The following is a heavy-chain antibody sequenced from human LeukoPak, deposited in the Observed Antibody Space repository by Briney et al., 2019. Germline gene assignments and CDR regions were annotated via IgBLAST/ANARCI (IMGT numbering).Heavy chain of an antibody. CDR3: ARRGRPRDYYYGMDV. J-gene: IGHJ6*02. CDR1: GGSISSGDYY. D-gene: IGHD6-25*01. V-gene: IGHV4-30-4*01. CDR2: IYYSGST. Sequence: SQTLSLTCTVSGGSISSGDYYWSWIRQPPGKGLEWIGYIYYSGSTYYNPSLKSRVTISVDTSKNQFSLKLSSVTAADTAVYYCARRGRPRDYYYGMDVWGQGTTVTVSS.